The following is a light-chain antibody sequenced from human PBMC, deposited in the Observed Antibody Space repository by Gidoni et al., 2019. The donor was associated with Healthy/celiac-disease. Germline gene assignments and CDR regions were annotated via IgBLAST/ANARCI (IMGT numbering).Light chain of an antibody. J-gene: IGKJ2*01. Sequence: IVMTQSPPSLPVTPGEPASISCRSSQSLLHSNGYNYLDWYLQKPGQSPQLLIYLGSNRASGVPDRFSGSGSGTDFTLKISRVEAEDVGVYYCMQALQTPYTFXXXTRLEIK. CDR2: LGS. CDR3: MQALQTPYT. V-gene: IGKV2-28*01. CDR1: QSLLHSNGYNY.